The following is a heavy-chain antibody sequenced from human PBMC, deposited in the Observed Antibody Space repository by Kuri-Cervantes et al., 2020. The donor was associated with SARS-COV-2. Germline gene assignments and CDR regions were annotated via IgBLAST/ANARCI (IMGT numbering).Heavy chain of an antibody. Sequence: GGSLRLSCAASGFTFSNAWMSWFRQAPGKGLEWVGFIRSKAYGGTTEYAASVKGRFTISRDDSKSIAYLQMNSLKTEDTAVYYCTRGLPTIDYWGQGTLVTGSS. J-gene: IGHJ4*02. CDR2: IRSKAYGGTT. CDR3: TRGLPTIDY. V-gene: IGHV3-49*03. CDR1: GFTFSNAW. D-gene: IGHD5/OR15-5a*01.